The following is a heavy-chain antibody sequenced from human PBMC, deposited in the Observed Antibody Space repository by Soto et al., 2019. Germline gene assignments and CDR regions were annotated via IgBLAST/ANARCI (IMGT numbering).Heavy chain of an antibody. Sequence: QVQLQESGPGLVKPSQTLSLTCTVSGGSISSGGTGSYWTWIRQLPGKGLEWIGYIYYTGNTYYITSLKNRPTISIDTSENQFSLKLTSVTAADTAVYFCASGHDAYKVRYWGQGTLVTVSS. V-gene: IGHV4-31*03. CDR2: IYYTGNT. CDR3: ASGHDAYKVRY. CDR1: GGSISSGGTGSY. J-gene: IGHJ4*02. D-gene: IGHD1-1*01.